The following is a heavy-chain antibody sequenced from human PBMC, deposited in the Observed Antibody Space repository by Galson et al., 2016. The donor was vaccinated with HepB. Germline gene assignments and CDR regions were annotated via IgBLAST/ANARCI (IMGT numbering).Heavy chain of an antibody. V-gene: IGHV3-74*01. Sequence: SLRLPCAASGFAFGSHWMNWVRQVPGKGLVWVSRINSDGTISNSADSVKGRFTISRDNAKNTLYLQMNSLRVEDTAVYYCGREHSVVRTTAYNLFDPWGQGTLVTVSS. CDR3: GREHSVVRTTAYNLFDP. D-gene: IGHD4-23*01. CDR2: INSDGTIS. CDR1: GFAFGSHW. J-gene: IGHJ5*02.